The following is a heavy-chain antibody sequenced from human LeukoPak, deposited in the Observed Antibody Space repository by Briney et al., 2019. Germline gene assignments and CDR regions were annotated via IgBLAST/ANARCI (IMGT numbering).Heavy chain of an antibody. D-gene: IGHD5-12*01. Sequence: SQTLSLTCTVSGGSISSGSYYWSWIRQPAGKGLEWIGRIYTSGSTYYNPSLKSRVTISVDTSKNQFSLKLSSVTAADTAVYYCARVGHSGYDFDYWGQGTLVTVSS. CDR3: ARVGHSGYDFDY. CDR1: GGSISSGSYY. CDR2: IYTSGST. J-gene: IGHJ4*02. V-gene: IGHV4-61*02.